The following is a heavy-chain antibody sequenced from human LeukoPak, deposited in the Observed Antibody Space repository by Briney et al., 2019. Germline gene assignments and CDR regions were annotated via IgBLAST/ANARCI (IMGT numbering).Heavy chain of an antibody. Sequence: GEPLKISCKGSGYSFTSYWIGWVRQMPGKGLEWMGIIYPGDSDTRYSPSFQGQVTISADKSISTAYLQWSSLKASDTAMYYCARWMKGTSLFQELEWLLYNWFDPWGQGTLVTVSS. CDR2: IYPGDSDT. J-gene: IGHJ5*02. CDR3: ARWMKGTSLFQELEWLLYNWFDP. CDR1: GYSFTSYW. V-gene: IGHV5-51*01. D-gene: IGHD3-3*01.